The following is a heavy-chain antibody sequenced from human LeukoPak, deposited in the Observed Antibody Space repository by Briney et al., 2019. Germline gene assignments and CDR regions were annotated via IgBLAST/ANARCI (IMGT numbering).Heavy chain of an antibody. CDR2: ISYDGSNK. V-gene: IGHV3-30*03. CDR1: GFTFSSYG. J-gene: IGHJ6*04. Sequence: GRSLRLSCAASGFTFSSYGMHWVRQAPGKGLEWVAVISYDGSNKYYADSVKGRFTISRDNSKNTLHLQMNSLRAEDTAVYYCASSGGFGEFYYYGMDVWGKGTTVTVSS. CDR3: ASSGGFGEFYYYGMDV. D-gene: IGHD3-10*01.